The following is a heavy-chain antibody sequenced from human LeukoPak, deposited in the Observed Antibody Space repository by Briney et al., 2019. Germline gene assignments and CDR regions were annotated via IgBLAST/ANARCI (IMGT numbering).Heavy chain of an antibody. CDR2: INPNSGVT. Sequence: ASVKVSCKASGYTFTGYYMHWVRQAPGQGLEWMGWINPNSGVTNYAQKFQGRVTMTRDTSISTAYMDLRRLRSHDTAVYYCARVFYDSSGYYSKPRFHYWGQGTLVTVSS. V-gene: IGHV1-2*02. CDR1: GYTFTGYY. D-gene: IGHD3-22*01. J-gene: IGHJ4*02. CDR3: ARVFYDSSGYYSKPRFHY.